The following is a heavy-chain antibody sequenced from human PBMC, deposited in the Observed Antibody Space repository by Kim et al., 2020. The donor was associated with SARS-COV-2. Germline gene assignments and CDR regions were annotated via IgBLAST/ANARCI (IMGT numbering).Heavy chain of an antibody. CDR3: ARDRRGYYDRDGMDV. D-gene: IGHD3-22*01. J-gene: IGHJ6*02. V-gene: IGHV4-59*01. Sequence: SETLSLTCTVSGGSISSYYWSWIRQPPGKGLEWIGYIYYSGSTNYNPSLKSRVTISVDTSKNQFSLKLSSVTAADTAVYYCARDRRGYYDRDGMDVWGQGTTVTVSS. CDR2: IYYSGST. CDR1: GGSISSYY.